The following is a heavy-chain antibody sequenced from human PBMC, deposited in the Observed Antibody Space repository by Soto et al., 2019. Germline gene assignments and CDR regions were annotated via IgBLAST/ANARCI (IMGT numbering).Heavy chain of an antibody. J-gene: IGHJ6*02. Sequence: SVTVSCKASGGTFSIYAISWVRQAPGQGLEWMGGIIPIFGTANYAQKFQGRVTITADESTSTAYMELSSLRSEDTAVYYCARVTGIAAADSYYYYYYGMDVWGQGTTVTVSS. CDR3: ARVTGIAAADSYYYYYYGMDV. CDR2: IIPIFGTA. CDR1: GGTFSIYA. V-gene: IGHV1-69*13. D-gene: IGHD6-13*01.